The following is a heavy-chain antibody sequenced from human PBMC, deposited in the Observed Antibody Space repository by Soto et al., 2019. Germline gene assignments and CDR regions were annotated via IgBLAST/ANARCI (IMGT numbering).Heavy chain of an antibody. J-gene: IGHJ3*01. CDR2: ISGSGGSA. CDR1: AFSFSNYA. CDR3: VREDSAWDSRGSFDF. Sequence: GGSLRLSCAPSAFSFSNYAMDWFRQAPGNGLEWVSVISGSGGSASYADSVQGRFTISRDNSKNTLYLQMNSLRAEDTAIYYCVREDSAWDSRGSFDFWGRGTMVTVSS. D-gene: IGHD6-19*01. V-gene: IGHV3-23*01.